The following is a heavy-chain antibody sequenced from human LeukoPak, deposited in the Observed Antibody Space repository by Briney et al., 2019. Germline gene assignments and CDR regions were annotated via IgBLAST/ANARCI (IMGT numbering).Heavy chain of an antibody. D-gene: IGHD4-17*01. V-gene: IGHV3-23*01. Sequence: QAGGSLRLSCAASGFTFSTYAMTWVRQAPGKGLEWVSAISGSGGSTYYADSVKGRFTISRDNSKNTLYLQMNSLRAEDTAVYYCVNGDYPRAYYYGMDVWGQGTTVTVSS. CDR2: ISGSGGST. CDR1: GFTFSTYA. CDR3: VNGDYPRAYYYGMDV. J-gene: IGHJ6*02.